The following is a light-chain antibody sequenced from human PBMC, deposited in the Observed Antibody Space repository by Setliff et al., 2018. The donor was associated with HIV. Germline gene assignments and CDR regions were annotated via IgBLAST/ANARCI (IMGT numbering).Light chain of an antibody. CDR3: QSYDSNKEV. CDR1: SGSIASNY. Sequence: NFMLTQPHSVSESPGMTVTISCTRSSGSIASNYVQWYQQRPGSSPATVIYEDSQRPSGVPDRFSGSVDSSSNSASLTISGLKTEDEADYYCQSYDSNKEVFGGGTQLTV. V-gene: IGLV6-57*01. J-gene: IGLJ2*01. CDR2: EDS.